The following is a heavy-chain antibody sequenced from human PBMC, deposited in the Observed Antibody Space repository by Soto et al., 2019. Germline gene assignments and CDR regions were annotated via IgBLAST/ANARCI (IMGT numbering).Heavy chain of an antibody. J-gene: IGHJ5*01. D-gene: IGHD3-9*01. V-gene: IGHV5-10-1*01. Sequence: GESRKISCKASAHTFTTTWISWVRQMPGKGLEWMGRIDPRNSFTNYSPSFQAHVTISTDKYINTVYLQFRSLKASDTAISFCAREIFRFASWAPGTVVTFSS. CDR2: IDPRNSFT. CDR1: AHTFTTTW. CDR3: AREIFRFAS.